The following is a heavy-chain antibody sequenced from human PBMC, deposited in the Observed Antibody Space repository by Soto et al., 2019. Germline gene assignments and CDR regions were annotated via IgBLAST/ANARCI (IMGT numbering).Heavy chain of an antibody. CDR1: GYTFTSYD. V-gene: IGHV1-8*01. CDR2: MNPNSGNT. Sequence: QVQLVQSGAEVKKPGASVKVSCKASGYTFTSYDINWVRQATGQGLEWMGWMNPNSGNTGYAQKFQGRVTMTRNTSISTAYLQLSSLRSEDTAVYYCARERSAAGTGWFEPWGQGTLVTVSS. D-gene: IGHD6-13*01. CDR3: ARERSAAGTGWFEP. J-gene: IGHJ5*02.